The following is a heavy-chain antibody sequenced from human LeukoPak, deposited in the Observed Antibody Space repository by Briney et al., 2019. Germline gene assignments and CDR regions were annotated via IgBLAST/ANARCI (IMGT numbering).Heavy chain of an antibody. CDR1: GFPISSSSYY. V-gene: IGHV4-39*01. CDR3: ARRGALAGRYYFDY. D-gene: IGHD6-19*01. Sequence: SETLSLTCTVSGFPISSSSYYWDWIRQPPGMGLESIVSVYHSGTSYSNESLKSRVTISVDTSKSQLSLRLSTVTAADTAVYYCARRGALAGRYYFDYWGQGALVTVSP. CDR2: VYHSGTS. J-gene: IGHJ4*02.